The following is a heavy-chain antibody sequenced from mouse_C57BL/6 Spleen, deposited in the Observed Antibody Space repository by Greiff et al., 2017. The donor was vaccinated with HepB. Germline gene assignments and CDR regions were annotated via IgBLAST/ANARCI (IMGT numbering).Heavy chain of an antibody. V-gene: IGHV3-6*01. CDR2: ISYDGSN. CDR3: AREGCSYAMDY. J-gene: IGHJ4*01. Sequence: EVKLMESGPGLVKPSQSLSLTCSVTGYSITSGYYWNWIRQFPGNKLEWMGYISYDGSNNYNPSLKNRISITRDTSKNQFFLKLNSVTTEDTATYYCAREGCSYAMDYWGQGTSVTVSS. CDR1: GYSITSGYY.